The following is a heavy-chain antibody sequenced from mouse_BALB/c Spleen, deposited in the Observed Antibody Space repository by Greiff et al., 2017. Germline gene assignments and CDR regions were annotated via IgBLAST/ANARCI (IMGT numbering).Heavy chain of an antibody. CDR2: ISSGGSYT. CDR1: GFTFSSYG. CDR3: ARRGYYAMDY. V-gene: IGHV5-6*02. Sequence: EVKLVESGGDLVKPGGSLKLSCAASGFTFSSYGMSWVRQTPDKRLEWVATISSGGSYTYYPDSVKGRFTISRDNGKNTLYLQMSSLKSEDTAMYYCARRGYYAMDYWGQGTSVTVSS. J-gene: IGHJ4*01.